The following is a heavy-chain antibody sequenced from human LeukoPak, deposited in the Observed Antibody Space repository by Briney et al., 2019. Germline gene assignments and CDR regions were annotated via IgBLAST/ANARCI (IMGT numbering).Heavy chain of an antibody. CDR1: GDSISTYY. J-gene: IGHJ3*02. CDR3: ARAITMVRGGYDAFDI. D-gene: IGHD3-10*01. CDR2: IYYSGST. Sequence: PSETLSLTCTVSGDSISTYYWSWIRQPPGKGLEWIGYIYYSGSTNYNPSLKSRVTMSLDTSKNQFSLKLSSVTAADTAVYYCARAITMVRGGYDAFDIWGQGTMVTVSS. V-gene: IGHV4-59*01.